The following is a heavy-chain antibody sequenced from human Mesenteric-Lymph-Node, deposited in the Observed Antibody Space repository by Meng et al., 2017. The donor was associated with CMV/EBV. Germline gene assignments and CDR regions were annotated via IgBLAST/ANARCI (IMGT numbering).Heavy chain of an antibody. CDR1: GDSITTHLW. CDR2: VSHTGST. J-gene: IGHJ4*02. CDR3: ARSPGFYSLDY. V-gene: IGHV4-4*01. Sequence: SLTCIVSGDSITTHLWWAWVRQPPGKGLEWIGEVSHTGSTLYTPSLKSRVTISVDKAKNRFSLRLTSVTAADTGVYFCARSPGFYSLDYWGLGTLVTV. D-gene: IGHD2-21*01.